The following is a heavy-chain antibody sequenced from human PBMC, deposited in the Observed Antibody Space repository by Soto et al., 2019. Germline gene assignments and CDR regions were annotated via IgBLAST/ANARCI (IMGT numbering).Heavy chain of an antibody. V-gene: IGHV1-69*13. J-gene: IGHJ4*02. CDR1: GGTFSSYA. D-gene: IGHD3-22*01. Sequence: SVKVSCKASGGTFSSYAISWVRQAPGQGLEWMGGIIPIFGTANYAQKFQGRVTITADESTSTAYMELSSLRSEDTAVYYCARDARSGYYFSHFDYWGQGTLVTVSS. CDR2: IIPIFGTA. CDR3: ARDARSGYYFSHFDY.